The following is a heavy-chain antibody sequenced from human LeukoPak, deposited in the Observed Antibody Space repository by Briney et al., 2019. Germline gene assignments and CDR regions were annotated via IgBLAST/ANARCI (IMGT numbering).Heavy chain of an antibody. V-gene: IGHV3-7*01. Sequence: GGSLRLSCAASGFTFSSYWMSWVRQAPGKGLEWVANIKEDGSEKYYVDSVKGRFTISRENAKNSLYLQMNSLRAEDTAVYYCARDLQELVRYNWFDPWGQGTLVTVSS. CDR2: IKEDGSEK. D-gene: IGHD6-13*01. J-gene: IGHJ5*02. CDR1: GFTFSSYW. CDR3: ARDLQELVRYNWFDP.